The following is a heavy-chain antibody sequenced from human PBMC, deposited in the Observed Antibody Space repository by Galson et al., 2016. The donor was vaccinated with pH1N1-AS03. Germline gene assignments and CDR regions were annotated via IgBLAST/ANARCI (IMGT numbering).Heavy chain of an antibody. CDR3: ARDSGYCRSTSCRGDAFDI. D-gene: IGHD2-2*01. CDR1: GFTFSTLW. V-gene: IGHV3-7*03. Sequence: SLRLSCAASGFTFSTLWMTWVRQAPGKGLEWVANIKQDGSEKYYVDSVKGRLTISRDNAKNTLYMQMNSLRAEDTAVYYCARDSGYCRSTSCRGDAFDIWGQGTMVTVSS. CDR2: IKQDGSEK. J-gene: IGHJ3*02.